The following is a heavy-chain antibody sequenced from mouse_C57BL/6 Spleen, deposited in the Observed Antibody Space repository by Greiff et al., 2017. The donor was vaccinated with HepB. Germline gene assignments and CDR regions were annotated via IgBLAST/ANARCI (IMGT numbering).Heavy chain of an antibody. J-gene: IGHJ2*01. V-gene: IGHV5-4*01. CDR3: ARDEGVDY. CDR2: ISDGGSYT. Sequence: EVKLVESGGGLVKPGGSLKLSCAASGFTFSSYAMSWVRQTPEQGLEWVATISDGGSYTYYPDNVKGRFTISRDNAKNNLYLQLSHLKSEDTAMYYCARDEGVDYWGQGTTLTVSS. CDR1: GFTFSSYA.